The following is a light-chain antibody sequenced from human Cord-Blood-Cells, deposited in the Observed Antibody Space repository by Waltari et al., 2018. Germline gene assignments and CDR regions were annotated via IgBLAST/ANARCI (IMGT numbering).Light chain of an antibody. CDR1: SLRSYF. CDR2: GKN. J-gene: IGLJ2*01. Sequence: SSELTQDPAVSVALGQTVRLTCQGDSLRSYFESWYQQKPGQAPVLVIYGKNNRPSGIPDRFSGSSSGNTASLTITGAQAEDEADYYCNSRDSSGNVVFGGGTKLTVL. V-gene: IGLV3-19*01. CDR3: NSRDSSGNVV.